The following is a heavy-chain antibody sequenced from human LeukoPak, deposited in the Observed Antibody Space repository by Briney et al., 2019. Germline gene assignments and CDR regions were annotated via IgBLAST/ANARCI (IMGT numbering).Heavy chain of an antibody. CDR3: AREAYDYVWGSYGFDY. CDR2: ISYDGSNK. Sequence: GGSLRHSCAASGFTFSSYAMHWVRQAPGKGLEWVAVISYDGSNKYYADSVKGRFTISRDNSKNTLYLQMNSLRAEDTAVYYCAREAYDYVWGSYGFDYWGQGTLVTVSS. CDR1: GFTFSSYA. D-gene: IGHD3-16*01. J-gene: IGHJ4*02. V-gene: IGHV3-30-3*01.